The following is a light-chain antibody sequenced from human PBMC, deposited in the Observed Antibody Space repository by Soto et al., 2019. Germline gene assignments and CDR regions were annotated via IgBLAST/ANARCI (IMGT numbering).Light chain of an antibody. J-gene: IGLJ1*01. CDR2: EVS. V-gene: IGLV2-8*01. CDR3: SSYAGSKDV. Sequence: QSALTQPPSASGSPGQSVTISCTGTSSDVGGYNYVSWYQQHPGKAPKLMIYEVSKQPSGVPDRFSGSKSGNTASLTVSGLQAEDEADYYCSSYAGSKDVFGTGTKVTVL. CDR1: SSDVGGYNY.